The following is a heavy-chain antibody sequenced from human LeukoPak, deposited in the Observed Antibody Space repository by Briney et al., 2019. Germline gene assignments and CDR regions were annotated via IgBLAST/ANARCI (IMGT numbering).Heavy chain of an antibody. V-gene: IGHV4-61*01. D-gene: IGHD5-18*01. CDR2: IYYSGST. CDR3: AREAMYSYGNNFDY. CDR1: GGSVSSGSYY. J-gene: IGHJ4*02. Sequence: SETLSLTCTVSGGSVSSGSYYWSWIRQPPGKGLEWIGYIYYSGSTNYNPSLKSRVTLSVDTSKNQFSLKLSSVTAADTAVYHCAREAMYSYGNNFDYWGQGTLVTVSS.